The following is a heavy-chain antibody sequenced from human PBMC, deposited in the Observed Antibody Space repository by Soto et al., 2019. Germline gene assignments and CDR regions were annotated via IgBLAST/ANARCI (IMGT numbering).Heavy chain of an antibody. D-gene: IGHD6-19*01. CDR1: GFSFRNFG. V-gene: IGHV3-30*18. CDR2: ISYDGSEK. J-gene: IGHJ4*02. CDR3: AKNFDSSGDLFYFDY. Sequence: GGSLRLSCAASGFSFRNFGMHWVRQAPGKGLEWVAVISYDGSEKDYAGSVEGRLTISRDNSKYTVDLQMNSLRVEDTAVYYCAKNFDSSGDLFYFDYWGQGTLVTVSS.